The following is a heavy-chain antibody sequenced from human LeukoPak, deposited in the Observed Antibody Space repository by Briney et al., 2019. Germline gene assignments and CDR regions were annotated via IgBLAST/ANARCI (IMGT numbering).Heavy chain of an antibody. J-gene: IGHJ4*02. CDR3: AREGYGSGTYYNVEFDS. D-gene: IGHD3-10*01. V-gene: IGHV3-30*04. CDR2: ISYAANNK. Sequence: GGSLRLSCAASGFTFSRHAMHWVRQAPGKGLQWVSVISYAANNKYYANSVKGRFTISRGNSKNTIYLQMLNLRPEDTAVYYCAREGYGSGTYYNVEFDSWGQGTLVTVSS. CDR1: GFTFSRHA.